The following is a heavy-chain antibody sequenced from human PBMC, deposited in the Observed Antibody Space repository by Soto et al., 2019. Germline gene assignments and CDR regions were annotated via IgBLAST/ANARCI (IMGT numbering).Heavy chain of an antibody. J-gene: IGHJ4*02. CDR1: GFTFSSYA. CDR3: AKEIGPRLVIIFGVPYYFDY. Sequence: GRSLRLSCAASGFTFSSYAMSWVRQDPGKGLEWVSAISGSGGSTYYADSVKGRFTISRDNSKNTLYLQMNSLRAEDTAVYYCAKEIGPRLVIIFGVPYYFDYWGQGTLVTVSS. D-gene: IGHD3-9*01. V-gene: IGHV3-23*01. CDR2: ISGSGGST.